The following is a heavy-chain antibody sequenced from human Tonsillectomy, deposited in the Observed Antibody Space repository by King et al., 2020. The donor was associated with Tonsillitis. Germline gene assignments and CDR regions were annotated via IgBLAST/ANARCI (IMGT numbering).Heavy chain of an antibody. CDR1: GFTFSSYS. CDR3: ARGEHFDFWSGFSAFDY. J-gene: IGHJ4*02. Sequence: VQLVESGGGLVQPGGSLTLSCAASGFTFSSYSMNLVLLAPGKGLGWVSYISGTNNIIYDADSVEGRFTISRDNAKNSLYLQMNSLGTEDTAVYYCARGEHFDFWSGFSAFDYWGQGALVTVSS. CDR2: ISGTNNII. D-gene: IGHD3-3*01. V-gene: IGHV3-48*01.